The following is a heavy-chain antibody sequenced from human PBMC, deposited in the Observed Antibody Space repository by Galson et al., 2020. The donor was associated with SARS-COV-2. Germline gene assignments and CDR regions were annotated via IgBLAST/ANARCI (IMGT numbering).Heavy chain of an antibody. CDR2: IPYEGSKK. CDR3: AKINTIFWFGEGRGAMDS. Sequence: GESLKISCAASGFSFNNYPMHWVRQPPGRGLEWLAVIPYEGSKKYYAASLRGRFTISRDFSTDTLYLQMSSLTVEDSAIYYCAKINTIFWFGEGRGAMDSWGQGTRVTVTS. D-gene: IGHD3-10*01. V-gene: IGHV3-30*04. J-gene: IGHJ4*02. CDR1: GFSFNNYP.